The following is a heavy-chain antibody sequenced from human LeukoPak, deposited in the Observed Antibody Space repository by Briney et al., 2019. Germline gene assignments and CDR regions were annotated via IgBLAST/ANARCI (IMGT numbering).Heavy chain of an antibody. CDR2: IYYSGSI. V-gene: IGHV4-59*11. Sequence: SETLSLTCTVSGASISSHYWSWIRQPPGKGLEWIGYIYYSGSINSNPSLKSRVTISVDTSKNQFSLKLSSVTAADTAVYYCAGVDLNMVRGVQDWGQGTLVTVSS. CDR1: GASISSHY. CDR3: AGVDLNMVRGVQD. J-gene: IGHJ4*02. D-gene: IGHD3-10*01.